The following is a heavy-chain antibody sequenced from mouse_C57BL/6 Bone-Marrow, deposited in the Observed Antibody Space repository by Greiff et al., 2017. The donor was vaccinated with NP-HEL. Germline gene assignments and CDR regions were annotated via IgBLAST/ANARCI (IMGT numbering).Heavy chain of an antibody. CDR1: GYTFTSYG. J-gene: IGHJ2*01. Sequence: QVQLQQSGAELARPGASVKLSCKASGYTFTSYGISWVKQRTGQGLEWIGEIYPRSGNTYYNEKFKGKATLTADKSYSTAYMELRSLTSEDSAVYFCARGDYYGSTFYYWGQGTTLTVSS. V-gene: IGHV1-81*01. D-gene: IGHD1-1*01. CDR3: ARGDYYGSTFYY. CDR2: IYPRSGNT.